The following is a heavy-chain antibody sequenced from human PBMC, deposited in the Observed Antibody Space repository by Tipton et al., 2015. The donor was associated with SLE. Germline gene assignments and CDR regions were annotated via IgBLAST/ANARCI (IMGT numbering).Heavy chain of an antibody. CDR2: IYSSGDR. CDR3: AREVNVVSDSDAFDI. J-gene: IGHJ3*02. D-gene: IGHD2-21*01. V-gene: IGHV4-4*07. CDR1: GGSISFDY. Sequence: TLSLTCTVSGGSISFDYWSWIRQSAGRGLEWIGRIYSSGDRDYNPSLRSRVTMSIDASQNRVSLRLKSVSAADTAVYYCAREVNVVSDSDAFDIWGQGTLVTVSS.